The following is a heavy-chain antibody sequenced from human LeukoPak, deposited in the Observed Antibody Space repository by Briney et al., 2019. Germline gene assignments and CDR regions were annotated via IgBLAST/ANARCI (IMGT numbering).Heavy chain of an antibody. CDR3: ARNMVRGVPTFDY. V-gene: IGHV3-48*03. CDR1: GFTFSSYE. D-gene: IGHD3-10*01. J-gene: IGHJ4*02. CDR2: ISSSGSTI. Sequence: GGSLRLSCAASGFTFSSYEMNWVRQAPGKGLEWVSYISSSGSTIYYADSVKGRFTISRDDAKNSLYLQMNSLRAEDTAVYYCARNMVRGVPTFDYWGQGTLVTVSS.